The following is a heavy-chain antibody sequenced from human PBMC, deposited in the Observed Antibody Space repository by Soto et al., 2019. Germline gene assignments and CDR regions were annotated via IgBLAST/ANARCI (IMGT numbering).Heavy chain of an antibody. J-gene: IGHJ4*02. CDR2: ITNTGITT. Sequence: RGSLRLSCAASGFDFSTHALTWVRQAPGKGLEWLSSITNTGITTHYADSVKGRFTISRENSRNTLHLQLNNLRVDDTAVYYCATGFDYGDTKHIDHWGQGTLVSLSS. CDR3: ATGFDYGDTKHIDH. CDR1: GFDFSTHA. D-gene: IGHD4-17*01. V-gene: IGHV3-23*01.